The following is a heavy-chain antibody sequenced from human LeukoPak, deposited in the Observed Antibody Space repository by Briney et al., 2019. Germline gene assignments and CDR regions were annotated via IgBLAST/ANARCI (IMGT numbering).Heavy chain of an antibody. V-gene: IGHV1-2*02. CDR3: ARQFDDPYGPPFTGFLKNWFDP. J-gene: IGHJ5*02. CDR1: GYTFTGYY. Sequence: ASVKVSCKASGYTFTGYYMHWVRQAPGQGLEWMGWINPNSGGTNYAQKFQGRVTLTRDTSISTAYMELSRLRSDDTAAYYCARQFDDPYGPPFTGFLKNWFDPWGQGTLVTVSS. CDR2: INPNSGGT. D-gene: IGHD3-10*01.